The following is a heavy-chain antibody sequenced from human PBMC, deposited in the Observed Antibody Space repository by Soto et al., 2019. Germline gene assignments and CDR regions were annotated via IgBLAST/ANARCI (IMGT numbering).Heavy chain of an antibody. J-gene: IGHJ4*02. D-gene: IGHD2-15*01. Sequence: GGSLRLSCAASGFTFSSYSMNWVRQAPGKGLEWVSSISSSSSYIYYADSVKGRFTISRDNAKNSLYLQMNSLRAEDTAVYYCARFGSGGSCFDYWGQGTLVTVSS. V-gene: IGHV3-21*01. CDR3: ARFGSGGSCFDY. CDR1: GFTFSSYS. CDR2: ISSSSSYI.